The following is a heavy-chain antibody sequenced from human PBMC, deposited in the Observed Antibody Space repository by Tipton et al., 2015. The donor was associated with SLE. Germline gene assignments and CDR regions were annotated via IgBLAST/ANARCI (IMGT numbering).Heavy chain of an antibody. Sequence: QSGPEVKKPGASVKVSCKSSGYTFTAYSIHWVRQAPGQGLEWLGVINPSGGATSYPQNLQGRVTMTRDTSTNTIYMELSSLIHEDTAVYYCARSYSNYAHLDHWGQGTHVTVSS. CDR1: GYTFTAYS. CDR3: ARSYSNYAHLDH. CDR2: INPSGGAT. D-gene: IGHD4-11*01. V-gene: IGHV1-46*01. J-gene: IGHJ4*02.